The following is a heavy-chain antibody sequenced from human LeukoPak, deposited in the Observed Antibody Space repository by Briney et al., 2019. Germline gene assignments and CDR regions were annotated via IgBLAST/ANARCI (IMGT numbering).Heavy chain of an antibody. D-gene: IGHD3-3*02. J-gene: IGHJ5*02. CDR2: ILSSGST. CDR3: ARRVISEFSIDKGNWLDP. Sequence: SETLSLTCTVSGGSISSSNYYWNWIRQSPGKGLEWIGYILSSGSTHHNPSLTSRISLSVDTSKNQFSLKLSSVTAADTAVYYCARRVISEFSIDKGNWLDPWGQGTLVTVSS. V-gene: IGHV4-61*05. CDR1: GGSISSSNYY.